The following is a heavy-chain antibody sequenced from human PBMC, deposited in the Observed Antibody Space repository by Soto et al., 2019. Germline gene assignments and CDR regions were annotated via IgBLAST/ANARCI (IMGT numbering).Heavy chain of an antibody. CDR2: INWNSDTI. CDR3: EKQIPRRDDYGAFWGGG. CDR1: GFTFDDYA. Sequence: EVQLVESGGGLVQPGRSLRLSCAASGFTFDDYAMHWVRQVPGRGLEWVSGINWNSDTINYADSVRGRFTISRDNAKSSLYLQRKSLRIEETALYDCEKQIPRRDDYGAFWGGGWGQGTLVTVSS. V-gene: IGHV3-9*01. D-gene: IGHD4-17*01. J-gene: IGHJ4*02.